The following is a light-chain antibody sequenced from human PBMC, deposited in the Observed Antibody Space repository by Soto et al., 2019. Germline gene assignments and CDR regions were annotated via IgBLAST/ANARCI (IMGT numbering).Light chain of an antibody. J-gene: IGKJ5*01. CDR3: QQTYTTPEIT. CDR1: QGISSY. CDR2: AAS. V-gene: IGKV1-8*01. Sequence: AIRMTQSPSSFSASTGDRVTITCRASQGISSYLAWYQQKPGKAPKLLIYAASTLQSGVPSRFSGSGSGTDFTLTISCLQSEDFATYYCQQTYTTPEITFGQGTRLEIK.